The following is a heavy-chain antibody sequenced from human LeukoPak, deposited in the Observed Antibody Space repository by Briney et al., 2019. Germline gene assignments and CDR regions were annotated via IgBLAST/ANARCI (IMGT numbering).Heavy chain of an antibody. V-gene: IGHV3-66*01. J-gene: IGHJ4*02. Sequence: PGGSLRLSCAASGFTFSNAWMSWVRQAPGKGLEWVSVIYSAGTTYYADSVKGRFTISRQNPENTLYLQMNSLTAEDTAVYYCARDKGYSIDHWGQGTLVTVSS. CDR2: IYSAGTT. D-gene: IGHD5-18*01. CDR3: ARDKGYSIDH. CDR1: GFTFSNAW.